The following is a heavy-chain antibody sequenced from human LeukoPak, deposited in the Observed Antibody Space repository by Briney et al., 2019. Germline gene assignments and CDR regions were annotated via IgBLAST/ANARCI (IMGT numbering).Heavy chain of an antibody. J-gene: IGHJ5*02. CDR3: AREVPDVDTAMVNWFDP. CDR1: GFTISSYA. Sequence: GGSLRLSCAASGFTISSYAMHWVRQAPGKGLEWVAVISYDGSNKYYADSVKGRFTISRDNSKNTLYLQMNSLRAEDTAVYYCAREVPDVDTAMVNWFDPWGQGTLVTVSS. CDR2: ISYDGSNK. V-gene: IGHV3-30*04. D-gene: IGHD5-18*01.